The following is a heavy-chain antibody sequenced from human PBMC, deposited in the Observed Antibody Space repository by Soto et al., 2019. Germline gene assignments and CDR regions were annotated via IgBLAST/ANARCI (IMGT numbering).Heavy chain of an antibody. V-gene: IGHV3-48*02. CDR2: ISTTSFTI. Sequence: GGSLRLSCAASGFSFSTYNMAWVRQAPGKGPEWIAYISTTSFTIYYADSVKGRFTISRDNDRNSLYLEMNSLRDEDTAVYYCARDRCYDGTCYYATDSWGPGTLGTVSP. CDR1: GFSFSTYN. D-gene: IGHD3-16*01. CDR3: ARDRCYDGTCYYATDS. J-gene: IGHJ5*01.